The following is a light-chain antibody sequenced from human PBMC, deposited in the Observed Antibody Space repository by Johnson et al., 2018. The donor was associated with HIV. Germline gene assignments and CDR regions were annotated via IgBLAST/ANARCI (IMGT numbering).Light chain of an antibody. V-gene: IGLV1-51*01. CDR3: GTWDSSLSAGPFV. CDR1: SSNIGNNY. Sequence: QPVLTQPPSVSAAPGQKVTISCSGSSSNIGNNYVSWYQQLPGTAPKLLIYDNNKRPSGIPDRFSGSKSGTSATLGITGLQTGDEADYYCGTWDSSLSAGPFVFGTGTPVTVL. CDR2: DNN. J-gene: IGLJ1*01.